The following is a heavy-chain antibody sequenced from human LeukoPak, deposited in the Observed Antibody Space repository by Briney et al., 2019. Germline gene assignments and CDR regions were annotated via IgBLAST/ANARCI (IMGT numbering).Heavy chain of an antibody. CDR1: GYIFTSYW. Sequence: GESLKISCKGSGYIFTSYWIGWVRQMPGKGLEWMGIIYPGDSDTKYSPSFQGQVTISADKSISTAYLQWSSLKASDTAMYYCARRPVSGGSGLPLFDYWGQGTLVTVSS. CDR3: ARRPVSGGSGLPLFDY. CDR2: IYPGDSDT. D-gene: IGHD2-15*01. J-gene: IGHJ4*02. V-gene: IGHV5-51*01.